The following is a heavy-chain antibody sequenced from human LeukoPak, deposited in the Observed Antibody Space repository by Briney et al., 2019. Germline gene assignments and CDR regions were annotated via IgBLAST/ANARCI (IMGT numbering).Heavy chain of an antibody. V-gene: IGHV4-4*07. J-gene: IGHJ3*02. CDR1: GGSISSYY. CDR2: IYSSGST. D-gene: IGHD3-22*01. CDR3: ARDQTYYDSSGYSLYAFDI. Sequence: SETLSLTCTVSGGSISSYYWSWIRQPAGKGLEWIGRIYSSGSTNYNPSLESRVTMSVDTSKNQFSLRLSSVTAADTAVYYCARDQTYYDSSGYSLYAFDIWGQGTMVTVSS.